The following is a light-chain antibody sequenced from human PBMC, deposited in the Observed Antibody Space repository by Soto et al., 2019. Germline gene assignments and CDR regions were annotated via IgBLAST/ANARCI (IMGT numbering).Light chain of an antibody. CDR3: QQYGDSPLT. J-gene: IGKJ1*01. Sequence: DIVLPQSPGTLSLSPGERATLSCRASQTVSSSYLAWYQQKPGQAPRLLIYGASTRAAGIPDRFSGSGSGTDFTLTISRLEPEDFAVYYCQQYGDSPLTFGQGTKVDIK. CDR2: GAS. V-gene: IGKV3-20*01. CDR1: QTVSSSY.